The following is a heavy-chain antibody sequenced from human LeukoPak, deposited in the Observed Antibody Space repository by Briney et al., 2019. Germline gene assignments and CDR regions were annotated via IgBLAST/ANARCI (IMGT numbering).Heavy chain of an antibody. CDR1: GDSISSYY. CDR2: IYYSGST. CDR3: ARARRRTFDY. J-gene: IGHJ4*02. V-gene: IGHV4-59*01. Sequence: SETLSLNCTVSGDSISSYYWSWIRQPPGKEPEWIGYIYYSGSTNYNPSLKSRVTMSVDTSKNQFSLKLTSVTAADTALYYCARARRRTFDYWGQGTLVTVSS.